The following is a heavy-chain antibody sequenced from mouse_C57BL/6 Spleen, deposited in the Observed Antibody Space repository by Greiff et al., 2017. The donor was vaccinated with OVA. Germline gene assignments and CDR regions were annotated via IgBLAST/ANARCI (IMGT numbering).Heavy chain of an antibody. CDR3: ARGEDYDGDWYFDV. D-gene: IGHD2-4*01. CDR2: IWSGGST. Sequence: QVQLKQSGPGLVQPSQSLSITCTVSGFSLTSYGVHWVRQSPGKGLEWLGVIWSGGSTDYNAAFISRLSISKDNSKSQVFFKMNSLQADDTAIYYCARGEDYDGDWYFDVWGTGTTVTVSS. V-gene: IGHV2-2*01. J-gene: IGHJ1*03. CDR1: GFSLTSYG.